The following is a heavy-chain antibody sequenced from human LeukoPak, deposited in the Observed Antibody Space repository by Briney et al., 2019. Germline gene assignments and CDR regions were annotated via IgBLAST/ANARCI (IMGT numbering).Heavy chain of an antibody. CDR3: ARKGNAFDF. D-gene: IGHD3-10*01. CDR1: GFTFSSYG. Sequence: GGSLRLSCAASGFTFSSYGMHWVRQAPGKGLEWVAFIRYDGSNKYYADSVKGRFTISRDNAKNSLYLQMDSLRAEDTAVYYCARKGNAFDFWGQGTMVTVSS. CDR2: IRYDGSNK. J-gene: IGHJ3*01. V-gene: IGHV3-30*02.